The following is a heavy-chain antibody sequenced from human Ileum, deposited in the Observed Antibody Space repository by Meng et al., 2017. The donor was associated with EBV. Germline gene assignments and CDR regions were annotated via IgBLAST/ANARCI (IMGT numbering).Heavy chain of an antibody. D-gene: IGHD1-26*01. CDR1: GCSVSSREYY. CDR3: ASRELAPFDY. V-gene: IGHV4-39*07. J-gene: IGHJ4*02. Sequence: EPQPLSFSFSGCSVSSREYYWGWIRQPPGKALEWIASIYYSGTTYYNPSLQSRVSISVDKSKNQFSLNMTSMTAADTAVYYCASRELAPFDYWGQGTLVTVSS. CDR2: IYYSGTT.